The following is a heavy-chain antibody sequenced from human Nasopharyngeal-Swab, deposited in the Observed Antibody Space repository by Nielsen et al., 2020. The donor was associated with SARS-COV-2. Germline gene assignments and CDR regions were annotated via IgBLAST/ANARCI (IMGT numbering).Heavy chain of an antibody. Sequence: SETLSLTCTVSGGSISSGSYYWSWIRQPAGKGLEWIGRIYTSGSTNYNPSLKSRVTISVDTSKNQFSLKLSSVTAADTAVYYCARDYGLRYFDWLRGGFGPWGQGTLVTVSS. V-gene: IGHV4-61*02. CDR2: IYTSGST. D-gene: IGHD3-9*01. CDR3: ARDYGLRYFDWLRGGFGP. CDR1: GGSISSGSYY. J-gene: IGHJ5*02.